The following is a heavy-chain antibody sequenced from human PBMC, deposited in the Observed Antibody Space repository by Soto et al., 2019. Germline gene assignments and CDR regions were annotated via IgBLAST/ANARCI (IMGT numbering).Heavy chain of an antibody. J-gene: IGHJ4*02. D-gene: IGHD6-13*01. Sequence: QVQLVQSGAEVKKPGSSVKVSCKASGGTFSSYAISWVRQAPGQGLEWMGGIIPIFGTANYAQKFQGRVTITADESTNTAYMELSSLRSEYTAVYYCARGAVHAWVVAAAGTLDYWGQGTLVTVSS. CDR3: ARGAVHAWVVAAAGTLDY. CDR1: GGTFSSYA. V-gene: IGHV1-69*01. CDR2: IIPIFGTA.